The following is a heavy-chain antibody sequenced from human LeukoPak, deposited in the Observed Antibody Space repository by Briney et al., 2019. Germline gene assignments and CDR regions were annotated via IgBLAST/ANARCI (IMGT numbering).Heavy chain of an antibody. J-gene: IGHJ6*02. D-gene: IGHD2-21*02. CDR1: GGSISSGDYY. CDR2: IYYSGST. V-gene: IGHV4-30-4*01. CDR3: AGTPGIVVVTATLGYYGMDV. Sequence: KTSETLSLTCTVSGGSISSGDYYWSWIRQPPGKGLEWIGYIYYSGSTYYNPSLKSRVTISVDTSKNQFSLKLSSVTAADTAVYYCAGTPGIVVVTATLGYYGMDVWGQGTTVTVSS.